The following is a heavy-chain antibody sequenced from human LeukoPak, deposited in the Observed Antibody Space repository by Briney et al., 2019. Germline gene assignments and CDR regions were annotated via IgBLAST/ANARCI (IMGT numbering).Heavy chain of an antibody. CDR2: ISSSSDYI. J-gene: IGHJ4*02. CDR1: GFTFSSYW. CDR3: ARGPSDY. Sequence: NPGGSLRLSCAASGFTFSSYWMSWVRQAPGKGLEWVSSISSSSDYIYYADSVKGRFTTSRDNAKNSVYLEMKSLRAEDPAVYFCARGPSDYWGQGTLVTVSS. V-gene: IGHV3-21*01.